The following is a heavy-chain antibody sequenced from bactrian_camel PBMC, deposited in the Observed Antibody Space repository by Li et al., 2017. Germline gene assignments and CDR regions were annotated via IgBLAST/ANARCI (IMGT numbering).Heavy chain of an antibody. Sequence: DVQLVESGGGLVQPGGSLRLSCVASGFTFRSYDMSWVRQAPGKEREGVAVIAGSGSTGYADSVKGRFTISKDNAKNTLYLQLNSLKTEDTAMYYCAIGWDSVTYWGKGTQVTVS. J-gene: IGHJ7*01. CDR2: IAGSGST. CDR1: GFTFRSYD. V-gene: IGHV3S67*01. D-gene: IGHD3*01.